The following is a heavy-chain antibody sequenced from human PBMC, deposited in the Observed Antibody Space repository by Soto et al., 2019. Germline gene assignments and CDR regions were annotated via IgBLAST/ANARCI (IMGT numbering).Heavy chain of an antibody. CDR1: GFTFSSYG. J-gene: IGHJ5*02. V-gene: IGHV3-30*02. Sequence: GGSLRLSCAASGFTFSSYGMHWVRQTPGKGLEWVAVIKSDGINKFYIDSVKGRFTISRDNSKKTLYLQMNNLRPEDTGIYYYANPRSSWEGPPFDPGGHGPLVTVSS. CDR3: ANPRSSWEGPPFDP. CDR2: IKSDGINK. D-gene: IGHD1-26*01.